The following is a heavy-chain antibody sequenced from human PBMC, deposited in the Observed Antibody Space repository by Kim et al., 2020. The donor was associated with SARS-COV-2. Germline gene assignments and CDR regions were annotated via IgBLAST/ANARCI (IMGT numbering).Heavy chain of an antibody. J-gene: IGHJ6*02. Sequence: GGSLRLSCAASGFTFSNAWMSWVRQAPGKGLEWVGRIKSKTDGGTTDYAAPVKGRFTISRDDSKNTLYLQMNSLKTEDTAVYYCTTDRGIGVLGSGYLKYYYYYGMDVWGQGTTVTVSS. CDR1: GFTFSNAW. D-gene: IGHD3-3*01. CDR2: IKSKTDGGTT. CDR3: TTDRGIGVLGSGYLKYYYYYGMDV. V-gene: IGHV3-15*01.